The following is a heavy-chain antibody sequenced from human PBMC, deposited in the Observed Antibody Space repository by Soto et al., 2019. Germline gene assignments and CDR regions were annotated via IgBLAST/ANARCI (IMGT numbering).Heavy chain of an antibody. CDR2: ISSSSSYI. CDR1: GFTFSSYS. Sequence: PGGSLRISCAASGFTFSSYSMNWVRQAPGKGLEWVSSISSSSSYIYYADSVKGRFTISRDNAKNSLYLQMNSLRAEDTAVYYCARLRRDGYNPDAFDIWGQGTMVTVSS. D-gene: IGHD5-12*01. CDR3: ARLRRDGYNPDAFDI. V-gene: IGHV3-21*01. J-gene: IGHJ3*02.